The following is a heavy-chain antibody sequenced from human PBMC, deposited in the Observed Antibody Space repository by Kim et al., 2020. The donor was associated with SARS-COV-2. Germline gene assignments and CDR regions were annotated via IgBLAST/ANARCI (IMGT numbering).Heavy chain of an antibody. CDR3: ARGEGFGGYY. CDR1: GGSFSGYY. J-gene: IGHJ4*02. V-gene: IGHV4-34*01. CDR2: INHSGST. Sequence: SETLSLTCAVYGGSFSGYYWSWIRQPPGKGLEWIGEINHSGSTNYNPSLKSRVTISVDTSKNQFSLKLSSVTAADTAVYYCARGEGFGGYYWGQGTLVTVSS. D-gene: IGHD3-16*01.